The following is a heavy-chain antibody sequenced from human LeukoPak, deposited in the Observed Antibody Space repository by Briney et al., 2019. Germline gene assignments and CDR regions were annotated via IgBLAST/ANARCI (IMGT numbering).Heavy chain of an antibody. CDR2: IYYSGST. J-gene: IGHJ3*02. CDR1: GDSISSYY. D-gene: IGHD2-15*01. V-gene: IGHV4-59*01. CDR3: ARDLLTVDAFDI. Sequence: PSETLSLTCTVSGDSISSYYWSWIRQPPGKGLEWIGYIYYSGSTNYNPSPKSRVTISVDTSKNQFSLKLSSVTAADTAVYYCARDLLTVDAFDIWGQGTMVTVSS.